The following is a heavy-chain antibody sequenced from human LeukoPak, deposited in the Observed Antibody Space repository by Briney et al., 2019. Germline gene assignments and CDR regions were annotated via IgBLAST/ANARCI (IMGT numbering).Heavy chain of an antibody. J-gene: IGHJ3*02. CDR2: IYYSGST. Sequence: SETLSLTCTVSGGSTSSYYWSWIRQPPGKGLGWIGYIYYSGSTNYNPSLKSRVTISVDTSKNQFSLKLSSVTAADTAVYYCARRLVAFDIWGQGTMVTVSS. V-gene: IGHV4-59*08. CDR1: GGSTSSYY. CDR3: ARRLVAFDI.